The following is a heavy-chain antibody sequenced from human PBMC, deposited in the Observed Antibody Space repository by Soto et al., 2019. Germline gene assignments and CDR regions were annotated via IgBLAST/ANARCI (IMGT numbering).Heavy chain of an antibody. CDR1: GFSFSDYY. V-gene: IGHV3-11*05. Sequence: GGSLRLSCAASGFSFSDYYMNWIRQAPGKGLEWVSYISSTSSNTNYADSVQGRFTVSRDNAKKSLYLQMNSLRAEDTAVYYGARDTVNKAQLDYWGQGTLVTVSS. D-gene: IGHD4-17*01. CDR2: ISSTSSNT. J-gene: IGHJ4*01. CDR3: ARDTVNKAQLDY.